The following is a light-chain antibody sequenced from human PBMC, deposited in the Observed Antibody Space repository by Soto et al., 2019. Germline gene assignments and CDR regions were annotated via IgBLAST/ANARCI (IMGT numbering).Light chain of an antibody. CDR1: QTISTY. V-gene: IGKV1-39*01. Sequence: DIQMTQSPSSLSASVGDRVTITCRASQTISTYLSWYQQKPGKAPYLLIYAASTLQTGAPSRFSGSGSGTDFTLTISSLQAEDFATYYCQQTNIAPHTFGQGTRLEIK. CDR3: QQTNIAPHT. J-gene: IGKJ2*01. CDR2: AAS.